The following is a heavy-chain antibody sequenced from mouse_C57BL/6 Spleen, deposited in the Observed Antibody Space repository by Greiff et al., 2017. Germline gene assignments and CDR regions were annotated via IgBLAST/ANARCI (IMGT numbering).Heavy chain of an antibody. J-gene: IGHJ4*01. D-gene: IGHD2-10*02. V-gene: IGHV1-80*01. CDR2: IYPGDGDT. CDR3: ARAYCNYNYAMDY. Sequence: QVQLQQSGAELVKPGASVKISCKASGYAFSSYWMNWVKQRPGKGLEWIGQIYPGDGDTNYNGKFKGKATLTADKSSSTAYMQLSSLTSEDSAVYFCARAYCNYNYAMDYWGQGTSVTVSS. CDR1: GYAFSSYW.